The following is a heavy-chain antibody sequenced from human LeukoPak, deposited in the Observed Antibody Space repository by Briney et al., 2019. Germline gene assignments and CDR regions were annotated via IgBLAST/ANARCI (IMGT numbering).Heavy chain of an antibody. D-gene: IGHD2/OR15-2a*01. V-gene: IGHV1-18*01. Sequence: ASVKVSCKASGFNFTNYIINWVRQAPGQGLEWMGWIKVYNGNTNFIQNLQGRVTMTTDTSTNTAHMELRSLRSDDTAVYYCARDDPVIGASTYWGQGTLVTVSS. J-gene: IGHJ4*02. CDR3: ARDDPVIGASTY. CDR2: IKVYNGNT. CDR1: GFNFTNYI.